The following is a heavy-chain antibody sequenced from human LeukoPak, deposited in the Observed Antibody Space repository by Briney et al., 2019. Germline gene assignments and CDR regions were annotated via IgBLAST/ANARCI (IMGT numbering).Heavy chain of an antibody. Sequence: GGSLRLSCAASGLIVSSNYMTWVRQAPGKGLEWVSTIYSGGNSYYADSAEGRFTVSRDNPRNTLYLQMNSLRAEDTAVYYCARAKEEMTSILGFDYWGQGTLVTVSS. D-gene: IGHD5-24*01. J-gene: IGHJ4*02. CDR2: IYSGGNS. V-gene: IGHV3-53*01. CDR1: GLIVSSNY. CDR3: ARAKEEMTSILGFDY.